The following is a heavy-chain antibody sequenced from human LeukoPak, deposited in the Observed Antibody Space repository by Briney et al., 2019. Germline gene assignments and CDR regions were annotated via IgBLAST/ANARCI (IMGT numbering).Heavy chain of an antibody. D-gene: IGHD3-22*01. J-gene: IGHJ4*02. V-gene: IGHV4-4*07. CDR2: IYTSGST. CDR1: GGSISSYY. Sequence: SETLSLTCTVSGGSISSYYWGWIRQPAGKGLEWIGRIYTSGSTNYNPSLKSRVTMSVDTSKNQFSLKLSSVTAADTAVYYCAREPLNYYDSSGYDWGQGTLVTVSS. CDR3: AREPLNYYDSSGYD.